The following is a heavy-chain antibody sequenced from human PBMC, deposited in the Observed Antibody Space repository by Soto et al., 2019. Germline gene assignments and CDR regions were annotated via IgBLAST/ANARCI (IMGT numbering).Heavy chain of an antibody. CDR1: GYTFTSYG. CDR2: ISAYNGDT. D-gene: IGHD4-17*01. V-gene: IGHV1-18*01. CDR3: ARVYPTMTTMGRRFDY. Sequence: ASVKVSCKASGYTFTSYGISWVRQAPGQGLEWMGWISAYNGDTNYAQKVQDRVTMTTDTSTTTAYMELRSLRSDDTAVYYCARVYPTMTTMGRRFDYWGQGTLVTVSS. J-gene: IGHJ4*02.